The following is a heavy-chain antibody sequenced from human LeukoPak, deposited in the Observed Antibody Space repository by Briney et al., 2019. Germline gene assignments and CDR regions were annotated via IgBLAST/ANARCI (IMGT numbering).Heavy chain of an antibody. Sequence: ASVEVSCKASGYTFTGYYMHWVRQAPGQGLEWMGWINPNSGGTNYAQKFQGRVTMTRDTSISTAYMELSRLRSDDTAVYYCARAPPGYSSGWRENWFDPWGQGTLVTVSS. CDR1: GYTFTGYY. CDR3: ARAPPGYSSGWRENWFDP. J-gene: IGHJ5*02. CDR2: INPNSGGT. D-gene: IGHD6-19*01. V-gene: IGHV1-2*02.